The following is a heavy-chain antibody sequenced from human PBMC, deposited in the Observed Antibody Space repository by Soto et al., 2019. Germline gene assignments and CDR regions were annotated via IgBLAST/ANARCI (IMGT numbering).Heavy chain of an antibody. D-gene: IGHD6-19*01. CDR3: AKALQRIAVAQYYYYYGMDV. Sequence: PGGSLRLSCAASGFTFSSYAMSWVRQAPGKGLEWVSAISGSGGSTYYADSVKGRFTISRDNSKNTLYLQMNSLRAEDTAVYYCAKALQRIAVAQYYYYYGMDVWGQGTTVTVSS. V-gene: IGHV3-23*01. CDR2: ISGSGGST. CDR1: GFTFSSYA. J-gene: IGHJ6*02.